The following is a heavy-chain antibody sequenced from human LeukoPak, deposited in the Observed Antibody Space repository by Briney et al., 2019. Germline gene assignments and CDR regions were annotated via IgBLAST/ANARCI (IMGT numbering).Heavy chain of an antibody. Sequence: GGSLRLSCAASGFTFSSYAMHWVRQAPGKGLEWVAVISYDGSNKYYADSVKGRFTIPRDNSKNTLYLQMNSLRAEDTAVYYCARGATYYDFWSGYSPRDYWGQGTLVTVSS. CDR1: GFTFSSYA. D-gene: IGHD3-3*01. CDR3: ARGATYYDFWSGYSPRDY. CDR2: ISYDGSNK. J-gene: IGHJ4*02. V-gene: IGHV3-30-3*01.